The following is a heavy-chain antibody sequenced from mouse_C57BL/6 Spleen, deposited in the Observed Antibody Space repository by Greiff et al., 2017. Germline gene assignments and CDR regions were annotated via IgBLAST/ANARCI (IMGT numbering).Heavy chain of an antibody. Sequence: QVQLQQPGAELVKPGASVKLSCKASGYTFTSYWMQWVKKRPGQGLEWIGEIDPSDSYTNSNQKFKGKATLTVDTSSSPAYMQLSSLTSDDSAVYYCAGWDLYYFDDWGQGTTLTVSS. CDR2: IDPSDSYT. J-gene: IGHJ2*01. D-gene: IGHD4-1*01. CDR3: AGWDLYYFDD. V-gene: IGHV1-50*01. CDR1: GYTFTSYW.